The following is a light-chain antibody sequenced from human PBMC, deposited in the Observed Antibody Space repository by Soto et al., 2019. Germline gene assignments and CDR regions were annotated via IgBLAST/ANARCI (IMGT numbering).Light chain of an antibody. CDR2: EVS. CDR1: SSDVGGYNY. J-gene: IGLJ1*01. V-gene: IGLV2-14*01. CDR3: SSYTSSSTPYV. Sequence: LTQPASVSGSPGQSITISCTGTSSDVGGYNYVSWYQQHPGKAPKLMIYEVSNRPSGVSNRFSGSKSGNTASLTISGLQAEDEADYYCSSYTSSSTPYVFGTGTKVTVL.